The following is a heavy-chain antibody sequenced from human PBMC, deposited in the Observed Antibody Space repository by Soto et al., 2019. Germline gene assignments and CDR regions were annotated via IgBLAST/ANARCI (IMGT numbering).Heavy chain of an antibody. V-gene: IGHV3-53*01. CDR3: ARVNTTLVDHFDC. Sequence: GGSLRLSCVVSGFSVSGGSIFWVRQATGKGLEWVSLMHRGGSTDNADSVKGRFTTSRDKSKNTLYLHMDGLRVEDTAVYYCARVNTTLVDHFDCWGQGTLVTVSS. CDR1: GFSVSGGS. D-gene: IGHD5-18*01. CDR2: MHRGGST. J-gene: IGHJ4*02.